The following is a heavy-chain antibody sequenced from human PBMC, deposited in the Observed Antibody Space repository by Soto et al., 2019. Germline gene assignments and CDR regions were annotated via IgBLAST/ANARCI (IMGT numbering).Heavy chain of an antibody. Sequence: SVKVSCKASGGTFSSYAISWVRQAPGQGLEWMGGIMPIFGTANHAQKFQGRVTITADESTSTAYMELSSLRFEDTAVYYCARDRGRYDSSGYYYDRNAFDIWGQGTMVTVS. J-gene: IGHJ3*02. CDR2: IMPIFGTA. V-gene: IGHV1-69*13. CDR1: GGTFSSYA. D-gene: IGHD3-22*01. CDR3: ARDRGRYDSSGYYYDRNAFDI.